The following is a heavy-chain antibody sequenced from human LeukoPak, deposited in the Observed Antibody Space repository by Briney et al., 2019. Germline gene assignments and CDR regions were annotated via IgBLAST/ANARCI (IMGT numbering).Heavy chain of an antibody. Sequence: ASVKVSCKASGYTFTSYGISWVRQAPGQGLEWMGWISAYNGNTNYAQKLQGRVTMTTDTSTSTAYMELRSLRSDDTAVYYCARGGLEGYYDSSGYHEDYSDYWGQGTLVTVSS. CDR1: GYTFTSYG. CDR2: ISAYNGNT. J-gene: IGHJ4*02. D-gene: IGHD3-22*01. V-gene: IGHV1-18*01. CDR3: ARGGLEGYYDSSGYHEDYSDY.